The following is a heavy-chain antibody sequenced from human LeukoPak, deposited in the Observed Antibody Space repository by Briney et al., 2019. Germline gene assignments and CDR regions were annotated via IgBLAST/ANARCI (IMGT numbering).Heavy chain of an antibody. CDR1: GYSFTSYW. D-gene: IGHD6-19*01. J-gene: IGHJ3*02. CDR2: IYPGECDT. CDR3: ATPRIAVVHDAFDI. V-gene: IGHV5-51*01. Sequence: GEALQISFKGSGYSFTSYWIGWVRPMPGKGGEGMGMIYPGECDTRYSPSFQGQVTISADKSIKKAYLKWSSLKASDTAMYYCATPRIAVVHDAFDIWGQGTMVTVSS.